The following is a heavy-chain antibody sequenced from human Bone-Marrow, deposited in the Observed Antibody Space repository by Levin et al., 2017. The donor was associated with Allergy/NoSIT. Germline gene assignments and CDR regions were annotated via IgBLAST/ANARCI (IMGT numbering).Heavy chain of an antibody. CDR1: GASISSNNW. J-gene: IGHJ5*02. V-gene: IGHV4-4*02. Sequence: SQTLSLPCDVSGASISSNNWWTWVRQPPGKGLEWVGEIYHTGTTNYNPSLKSRVTISQDKSKNQFSLSLSSVTAADTAVYYCTSSMTWENCRGTFCRNWFDPWGQGTLVTVFS. CDR2: IYHTGTT. D-gene: IGHD2/OR15-2a*01. CDR3: TSSMTWENCRGTFCRNWFDP.